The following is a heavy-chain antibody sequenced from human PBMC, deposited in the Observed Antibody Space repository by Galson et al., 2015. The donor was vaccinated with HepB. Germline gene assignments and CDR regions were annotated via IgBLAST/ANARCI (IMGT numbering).Heavy chain of an antibody. CDR3: ARGSGSYGLGD. D-gene: IGHD1-26*01. V-gene: IGHV4-30-2*01. J-gene: IGHJ4*02. CDR1: GGSISSGGYS. Sequence: LSLTCAVSGGSISSGGYSWSWIRQPPGKGLEWIGYIYHSGSTYYDPSLKSRVTISVDRSKNQFSLKLSSVTAADTAVYYCARGSGSYGLGDWGQGTLVTVSS. CDR2: IYHSGST.